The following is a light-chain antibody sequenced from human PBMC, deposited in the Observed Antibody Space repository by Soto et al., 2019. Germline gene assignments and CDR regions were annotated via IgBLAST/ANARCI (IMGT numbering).Light chain of an antibody. J-gene: IGKJ1*01. CDR2: GAS. CDR3: QQYGSSPSRT. Sequence: EIVLTQSPGTLSLSPGERATLSCRACQSVSSSYLAWYQQKPGQAPRLLIYGASSRATVIPDRFSGSGSGTDFTLTISRLEPEDFAVYYCQQYGSSPSRTFGQGTKVDI. V-gene: IGKV3-20*01. CDR1: QSVSSSY.